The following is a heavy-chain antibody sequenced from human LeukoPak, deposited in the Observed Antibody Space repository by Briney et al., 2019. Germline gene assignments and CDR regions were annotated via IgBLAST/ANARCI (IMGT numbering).Heavy chain of an antibody. CDR2: ISAYNGNT. Sequence: GASVKVSCKASGYTFTSYGISWVRQAPGQGLEWMGWISAYNGNTNYAQELQGRVTMTTDTSTSTAYMELRSLRSDDTAVYYCARDGVVRDYYYYGMDVWGQGTTVTVSS. J-gene: IGHJ6*02. V-gene: IGHV1-18*01. CDR3: ARDGVVRDYYYYGMDV. D-gene: IGHD2-8*01. CDR1: GYTFTSYG.